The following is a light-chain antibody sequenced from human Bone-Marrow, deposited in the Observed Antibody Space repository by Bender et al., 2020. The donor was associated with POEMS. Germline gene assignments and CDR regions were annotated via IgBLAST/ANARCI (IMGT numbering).Light chain of an antibody. V-gene: IGLV1-47*01. CDR3: SSFAGGHNLI. CDR2: RNH. Sequence: QSVLTQPPSVSGPPGQTVTISCSGSDPNIGNNYIYWYQQYPGTAPKLLISRNHQRPSTIPDRFSGSKSGTSGSLTVSGLLSEDEADYYCSSFAGGHNLIFGGGTKLTVL. CDR1: DPNIGNNY. J-gene: IGLJ2*01.